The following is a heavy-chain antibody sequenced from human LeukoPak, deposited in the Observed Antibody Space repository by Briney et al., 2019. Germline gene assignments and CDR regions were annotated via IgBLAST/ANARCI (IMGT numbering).Heavy chain of an antibody. D-gene: IGHD5-24*01. CDR1: GGSISSYY. J-gene: IGHJ5*02. Sequence: SETLSLTCTVSGGSISSYYWSWIRQPPGKGLEWIGEINHSGSTNYNPSLKSRVTISVDTSKNQFSLKLSSVTAADTAVYYCARDIGGDGYLNWFDPWGQGTLVTVSS. CDR3: ARDIGGDGYLNWFDP. V-gene: IGHV4-34*01. CDR2: INHSGST.